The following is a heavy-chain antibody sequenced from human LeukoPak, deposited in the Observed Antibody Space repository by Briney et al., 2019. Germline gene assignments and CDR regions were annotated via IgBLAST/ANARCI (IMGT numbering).Heavy chain of an antibody. V-gene: IGHV3-23*01. J-gene: IGHJ4*02. D-gene: IGHD3-22*01. CDR3: AKDRAYYSDSSGYYLVRAYDY. CDR2: ISGSGGST. Sequence: GGSLRLSCAASGFTFSKYAMSWVRQAPGKGLEWVSAISGSGGSTYYADSVKGRFTISRDNSKNTLYLQMNSLRAEDTAVYYCAKDRAYYSDSSGYYLVRAYDYWGQGTLVTVSS. CDR1: GFTFSKYA.